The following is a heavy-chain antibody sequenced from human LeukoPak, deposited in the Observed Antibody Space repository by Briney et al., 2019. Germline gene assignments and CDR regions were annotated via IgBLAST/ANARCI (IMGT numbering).Heavy chain of an antibody. CDR1: GYTFTSYY. D-gene: IGHD6-13*01. V-gene: IGHV1-46*01. CDR3: ALYSSTWY. J-gene: IGHJ4*02. CDR2: VNPTGGST. Sequence: ASVKVSCKASGYTFTSYYIHWVRQAPGQGLEWMGIVNPTGGSTTYAQKFQGRVTMTRDTSTSTVFMEVNSLRSEDTAVYYCALYSSTWYWGQGTLVTVSS.